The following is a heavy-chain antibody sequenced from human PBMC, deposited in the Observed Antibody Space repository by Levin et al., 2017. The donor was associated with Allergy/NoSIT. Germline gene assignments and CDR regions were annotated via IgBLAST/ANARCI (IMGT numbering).Heavy chain of an antibody. J-gene: IGHJ4*02. CDR3: AKHWGSADS. D-gene: IGHD3-16*01. CDR1: GFTFSSYA. CDR2: ISSSGST. Sequence: GESLKISCAASGFTFSSYAMNWVRQAPGKGLEWVSGISSSGSTYNADSVKGRFTISRDTSKSTLYLQMNSLRADDTAVYYCAKHWGSADSWGQGTLVTVSS. V-gene: IGHV3-23*01.